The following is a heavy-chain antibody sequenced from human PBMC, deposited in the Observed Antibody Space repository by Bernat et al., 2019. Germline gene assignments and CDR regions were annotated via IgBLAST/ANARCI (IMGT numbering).Heavy chain of an antibody. CDR1: GFTFSSYA. CDR2: ISYDGSNK. V-gene: IGHV3-30-3*01. Sequence: QVQLVESGGGAVQPGRSLRLSCAASGFTFSSYAMHWVRQAPGKGLEWVAVISYDGSNKYYADSVKGRFTISRDNSKNTLYLQVNSLRAEDTAVYYWAREMVRGVPRRGAGNYGMDVWGQGTTVTVSS. J-gene: IGHJ6*02. D-gene: IGHD3-10*01. CDR3: AREMVRGVPRRGAGNYGMDV.